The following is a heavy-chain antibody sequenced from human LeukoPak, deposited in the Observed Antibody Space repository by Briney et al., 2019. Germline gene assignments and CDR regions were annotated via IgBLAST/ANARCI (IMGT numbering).Heavy chain of an antibody. CDR1: GGSISSYY. D-gene: IGHD6-13*01. V-gene: IGHV4-59*01. J-gene: IGHJ3*02. Sequence: TSETLSLTCTVSGGSISSYYWSWIRQPPGKGLEWIGYIYYSGSTNYNPSLKSRVTISVDTSKNQFSLKLSFVTAADTAVYYCARDLEVYSSSWFAFDIWGQGTMVTVSS. CDR2: IYYSGST. CDR3: ARDLEVYSSSWFAFDI.